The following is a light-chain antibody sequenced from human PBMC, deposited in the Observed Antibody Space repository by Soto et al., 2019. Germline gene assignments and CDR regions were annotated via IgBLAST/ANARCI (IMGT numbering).Light chain of an antibody. V-gene: IGKV3-15*01. Sequence: EIVMTQSPATLSVSPGERATLSCRASQSVSSNLAWYQQKPGQAPRLLIYGASTRATGIPARFSGSRSGTEFTLTISSLQSEDFAVYYCQQYNNWPYTFGQGTKLEIK. J-gene: IGKJ2*01. CDR1: QSVSSN. CDR2: GAS. CDR3: QQYNNWPYT.